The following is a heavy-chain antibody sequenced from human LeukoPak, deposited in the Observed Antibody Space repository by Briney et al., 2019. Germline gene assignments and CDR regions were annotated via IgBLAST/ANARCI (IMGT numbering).Heavy chain of an antibody. D-gene: IGHD1-26*01. CDR3: ARLRAEGAVHY. CDR2: IYYSGST. CDR1: GGSISSSSYY. Sequence: PSETLSLTCTVSGGSISSSSYYWGWIRRPPGKGLEWIGSIYYSGSTYYNPSLKSRVTISVDTSKNQFSLKLSSVTAADTAVYYCARLRAEGAVHYWGQGTLVTVSS. J-gene: IGHJ4*02. V-gene: IGHV4-39*01.